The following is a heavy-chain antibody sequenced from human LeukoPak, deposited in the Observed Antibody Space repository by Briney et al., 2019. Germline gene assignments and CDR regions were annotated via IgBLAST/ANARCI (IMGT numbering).Heavy chain of an antibody. CDR1: GGSISSSSYY. V-gene: IGHV4-39*01. D-gene: IGHD6-13*01. J-gene: IGHJ5*02. CDR3: ARQVSNSWHYGKGFDP. Sequence: SETLSLTCTVSGGSISSSSYYWGWIRQPPGKGLEWIGGIYYSGSTYYNPSLKSRVTISVDTSKNQFSLKLISVTAADTAVYYCARQVSNSWHYGKGFDPWGQGTLVTVSS. CDR2: IYYSGST.